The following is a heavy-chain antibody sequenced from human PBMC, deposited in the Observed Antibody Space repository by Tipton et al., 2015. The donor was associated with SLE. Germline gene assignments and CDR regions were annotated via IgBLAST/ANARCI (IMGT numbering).Heavy chain of an antibody. CDR3: GRQVVLTRGYSYGHFDH. D-gene: IGHD5-18*01. V-gene: IGHV4-4*07. CDR1: GGSISNFY. J-gene: IGHJ4*02. Sequence: TLSLTCIVSGGSISNFYWNWIRQPAGKGLEWIGRIHTSGSTNYNPSLKSRVTLAVDTSKNQFSLRLSSLTAADTAVYYCGRQVVLTRGYSYGHFDHWGQGTLVIVSS. CDR2: IHTSGST.